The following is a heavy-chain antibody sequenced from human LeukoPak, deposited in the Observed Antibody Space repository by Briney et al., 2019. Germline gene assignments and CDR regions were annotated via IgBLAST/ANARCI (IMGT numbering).Heavy chain of an antibody. J-gene: IGHJ4*02. Sequence: GGSLRLSCAASGFTFSSYGMHWVRQAPGKGLEWVALISYDGSNKYYADSVKGRFTISRDNSKNTLYLQMDSLRAEDTAIYYCAKPPEVGATVGYFDYWGQGTLVTVSS. CDR3: AKPPEVGATVGYFDY. D-gene: IGHD1-26*01. CDR1: GFTFSSYG. CDR2: ISYDGSNK. V-gene: IGHV3-30*18.